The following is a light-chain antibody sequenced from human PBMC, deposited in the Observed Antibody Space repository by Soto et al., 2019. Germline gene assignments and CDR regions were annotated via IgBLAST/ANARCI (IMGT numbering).Light chain of an antibody. CDR3: QQYGGSPFT. J-gene: IGKJ3*01. Sequence: EVVLTQSPATLSVSPGDRATLSCRASQSVSRNLAWYQQKPGQAPRLLIYGASTRATGVPARFSGSGSGTDFTLTISRLEPEDFAVYYCQQYGGSPFTFGPGTKVDIK. CDR1: QSVSRN. CDR2: GAS. V-gene: IGKV3-20*01.